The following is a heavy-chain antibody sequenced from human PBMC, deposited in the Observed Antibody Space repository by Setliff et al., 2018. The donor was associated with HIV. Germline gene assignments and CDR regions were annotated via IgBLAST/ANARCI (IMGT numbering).Heavy chain of an antibody. CDR2: IYYNGDT. J-gene: IGHJ4*02. CDR1: GGSMTGYF. CDR3: ARDDTDYLDY. V-gene: IGHV4-59*12. Sequence: KPSETLSLTCTVSGGSMTGYFWNWIRQSPGKGLEWIGYIYYNGDTNYNPTLNSRGTISVDTSKNQFSLKLNSVTAADSAVYYCARDDTDYLDYWGQGIPVTVSS.